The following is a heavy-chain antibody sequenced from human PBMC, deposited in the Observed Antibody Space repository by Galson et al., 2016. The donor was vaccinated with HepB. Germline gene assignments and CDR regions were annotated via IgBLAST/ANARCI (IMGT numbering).Heavy chain of an antibody. CDR2: TAYRSQWLY. D-gene: IGHD2/OR15-2a*01. CDR1: GDSVSGNTAT. V-gene: IGHV6-1*01. J-gene: IGHJ5*02. Sequence: CAISGDSVSGNTATWNWIRQSPSRGLEWLGRTAYRSQWLYVYAPSLKGRITIKPDTSTNQFSLHLTSVTPEDTAIYYCARSAYFKEWIDPWGQGTPVTVSS. CDR3: ARSAYFKEWIDP.